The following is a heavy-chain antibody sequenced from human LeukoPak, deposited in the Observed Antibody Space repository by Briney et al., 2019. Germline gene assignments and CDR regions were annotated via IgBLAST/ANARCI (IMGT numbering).Heavy chain of an antibody. CDR2: INWTGGST. CDR1: GFTFDDYG. CDR3: AKCDSPVAGDYFDY. J-gene: IGHJ4*02. V-gene: IGHV3-20*04. Sequence: PGGSLRLSCAASGFTFDDYGMSWVRQAPGKGLEWVSGINWTGGSTGYADSVKGRFTISRDNAKNSLYLQMNSLRAEDTAVYYCAKCDSPVAGDYFDYWGQGTLVTVSS. D-gene: IGHD6-19*01.